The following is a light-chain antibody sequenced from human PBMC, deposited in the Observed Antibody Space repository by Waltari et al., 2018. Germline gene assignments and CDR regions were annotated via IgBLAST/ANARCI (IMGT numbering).Light chain of an antibody. Sequence: SYVLTQPPSVSVAPGQTARITCDGNKIGSKNVHWYQQKPGQAPVLVVYDDGDRPSGLPGRFSGSNSGNTATLTISRVDAGDEADYYCQVWDSGSDHYVFGTVTKVTVL. J-gene: IGLJ1*01. CDR3: QVWDSGSDHYV. CDR2: DDG. V-gene: IGLV3-21*02. CDR1: KIGSKN.